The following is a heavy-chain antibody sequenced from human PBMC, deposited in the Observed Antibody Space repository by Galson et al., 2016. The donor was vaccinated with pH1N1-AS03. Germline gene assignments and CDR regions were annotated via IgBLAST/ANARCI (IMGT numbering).Heavy chain of an antibody. CDR2: INQDENEK. J-gene: IGHJ6*03. V-gene: IGHV3-7*03. CDR1: GLSVAKNY. CDR3: ARESTGTEHIVVVTGRYGYYYMDV. Sequence: SLRISCAVSGLSVAKNYMSWVRQAPGKGLEWVANINQDENEKYCVDSVKGRFTISRDNAKNSLYLEMNSLRAEDTALYYCARESTGTEHIVVVTGRYGYYYMDVWGKGTTVTVSS. D-gene: IGHD2-21*02.